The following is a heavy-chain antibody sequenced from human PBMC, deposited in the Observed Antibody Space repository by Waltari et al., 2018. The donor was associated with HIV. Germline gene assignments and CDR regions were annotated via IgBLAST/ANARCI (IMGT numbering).Heavy chain of an antibody. CDR2: ISPIYRTG. J-gene: IGHJ6*02. CDR1: GGTFSSYA. Sequence: QVQLVQSGAEVKKPGSSVKVSCKASGGTFSSYAISWVRQAPGQGLGWMGWISPIYRTGNYAPKFQGRVTITADESTSTAYMELSSLRSEDTAVYYCAGGSSIFGVVISAYYYGMDVLGQVTTVTVSS. D-gene: IGHD3-3*01. CDR3: AGGSSIFGVVISAYYYGMDV. V-gene: IGHV1-69*01.